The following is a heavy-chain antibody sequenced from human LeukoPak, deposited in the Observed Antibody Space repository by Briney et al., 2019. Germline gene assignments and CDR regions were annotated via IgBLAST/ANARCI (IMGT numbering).Heavy chain of an antibody. V-gene: IGHV3-23*01. CDR3: ARDPPEEGNSYGYY. J-gene: IGHJ4*02. CDR2: ISGNGGRT. D-gene: IGHD5-18*01. CDR1: AFTFRNYA. Sequence: GGSLRLSCAASAFTFRNYAMSWVRQAPGKGLEWVSTISGNGGRTYDADSVKGRFTISRDNSKNTLYLQMNSLRAEDTAVYYCARDPPEEGNSYGYYWGQGTLVTVSS.